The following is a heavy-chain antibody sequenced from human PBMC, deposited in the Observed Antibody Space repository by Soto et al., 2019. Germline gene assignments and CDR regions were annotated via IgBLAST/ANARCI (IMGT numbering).Heavy chain of an antibody. CDR3: ATSVVGATTDAFDI. CDR2: ISYDGSNK. V-gene: IGHV3-30-3*01. D-gene: IGHD1-26*01. J-gene: IGHJ3*02. Sequence: PGGSLRLSCAASGFTFSSYAMHWVRQAPGKGLEWVAVISYDGSNKYYADSVKGRFTISRDNSKNTLYLQMNSLRAEDTAVYYCATSVVGATTDAFDIWGQGTMVTVSS. CDR1: GFTFSSYA.